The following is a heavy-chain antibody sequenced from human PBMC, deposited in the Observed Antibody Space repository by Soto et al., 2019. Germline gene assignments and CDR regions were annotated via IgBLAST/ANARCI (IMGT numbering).Heavy chain of an antibody. CDR3: ARDMSRHAHYYYGMDV. CDR1: GGSVSSGSYY. J-gene: IGHJ6*02. Sequence: PSETLSLTCTVSGGSVSSGSYYWSWIRQPPGKGLEWIGYIYYSGSTNYNPSLKSRVTISVDTSKNQFSLKLSSVTAADTAVYYCARDMSRHAHYYYGMDVWGQGTTVTVSS. D-gene: IGHD2-2*01. V-gene: IGHV4-61*01. CDR2: IYYSGST.